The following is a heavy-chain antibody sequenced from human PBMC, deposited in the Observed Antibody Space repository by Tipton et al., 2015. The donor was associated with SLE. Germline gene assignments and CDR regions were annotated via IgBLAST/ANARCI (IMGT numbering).Heavy chain of an antibody. V-gene: IGHV4-61*09. CDR3: ARDAHGYYSGWMDY. D-gene: IGHD2-15*01. J-gene: IGHJ4*02. Sequence: LRLSCTVSGGSVTSDNHYWTWVRQPAGKGLEWIGHFLASGATNYNPSLKSRVTISVDTSKNQFSLTLSSVTAADTAVYYCARDAHGYYSGWMDYWGQGAQVTVSS. CDR2: FLASGAT. CDR1: GGSVTSDNHY.